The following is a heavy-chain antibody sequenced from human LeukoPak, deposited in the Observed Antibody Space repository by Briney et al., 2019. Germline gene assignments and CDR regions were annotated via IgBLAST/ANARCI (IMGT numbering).Heavy chain of an antibody. V-gene: IGHV3-53*01. CDR3: ARGMGDSSGYHLYYFDY. CDR1: GFTVRSNY. Sequence: GGSLRLSCAASGFTVRSNYMSWVRQAPGKGLEWVSVIYSGGGTYYADSVKGRFTISRDNSKNTLYLQMNSLRAEDMAVYYCARGMGDSSGYHLYYFDYWGQGTLVAVSS. D-gene: IGHD3-22*01. J-gene: IGHJ4*02. CDR2: IYSGGGT.